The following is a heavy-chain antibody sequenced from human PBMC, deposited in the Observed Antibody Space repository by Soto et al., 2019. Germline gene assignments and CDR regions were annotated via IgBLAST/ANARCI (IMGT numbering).Heavy chain of an antibody. V-gene: IGHV1-3*01. CDR2: MNAGNSNT. J-gene: IGHJ3*02. Sequence: ASVKVSCKASGYTFTGYYMHWVRQAPGQRLEWMGWMNAGNSNTKYSQKFQGRVTITSNTSISTAYMELSSLRSEDTAVYYCARGGIITMIVPDAFDIWGQGTMVTVSS. D-gene: IGHD3-22*01. CDR3: ARGGIITMIVPDAFDI. CDR1: GYTFTGYY.